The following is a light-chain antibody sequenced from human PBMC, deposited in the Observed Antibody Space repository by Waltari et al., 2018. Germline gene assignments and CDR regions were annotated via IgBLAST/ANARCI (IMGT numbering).Light chain of an antibody. Sequence: EIVMTQSPATLSVSLGERDTLSCRASQSVSSNLAWYQQKPGQAPRLLIYGASTRATGIPARFSGSGSGTEFTLTISSLQSEDFAVYYCQQYNNWPPLTFGGGTKVEIK. CDR2: GAS. CDR3: QQYNNWPPLT. CDR1: QSVSSN. J-gene: IGKJ4*01. V-gene: IGKV3-15*01.